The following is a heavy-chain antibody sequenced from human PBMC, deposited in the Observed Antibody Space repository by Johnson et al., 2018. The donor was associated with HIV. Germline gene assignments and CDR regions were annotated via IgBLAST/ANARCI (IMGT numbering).Heavy chain of an antibody. CDR1: GFTFDDYG. J-gene: IGHJ3*02. Sequence: MLLVESGGGVVRPGGSLRLSCAASGFTFDDYGMSWVRQAPGKGLEWVSVIYSGGSTYYADSVKGRCTISRDNSKNTLYLQMNSLRAEDTAVYYCANLGYSSSWDYDGFDIWGQGTMVTVSS. CDR3: ANLGYSSSWDYDGFDI. D-gene: IGHD6-13*01. V-gene: IGHV3-23*03. CDR2: IYSGGST.